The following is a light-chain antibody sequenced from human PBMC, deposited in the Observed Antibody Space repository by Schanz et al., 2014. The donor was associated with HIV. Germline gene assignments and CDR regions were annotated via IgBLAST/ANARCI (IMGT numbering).Light chain of an antibody. CDR3: SSYTSSSTLVV. V-gene: IGLV2-14*02. CDR2: EVT. J-gene: IGLJ2*01. Sequence: QSALTQPASVSGSPGQSITISCTGTRNDVGTYNLVSWYQQHPGKAPQLMIYEVTKRPSGVSDRFSGSKSDNTASLTISGLQADDEADYYCSSYTSSSTLVVFGGGTKLTVL. CDR1: RNDVGTYNL.